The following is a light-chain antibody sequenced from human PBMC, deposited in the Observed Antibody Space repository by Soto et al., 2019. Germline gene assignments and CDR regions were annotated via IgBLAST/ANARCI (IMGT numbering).Light chain of an antibody. CDR3: QQSYDFPRT. V-gene: IGKV1-39*01. Sequence: DIQMTQSPSSLSATVGDRVTITCRASQRISRYLNWYQHKPGKVPKLLIYTASGLQSGVPSRFSGSGSGTDFTLTISSLQPEDFATYYCQQSYDFPRTFGQGTKVEIK. CDR1: QRISRY. J-gene: IGKJ1*01. CDR2: TAS.